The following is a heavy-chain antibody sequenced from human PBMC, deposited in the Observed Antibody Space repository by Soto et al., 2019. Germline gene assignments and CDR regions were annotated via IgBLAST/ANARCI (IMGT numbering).Heavy chain of an antibody. V-gene: IGHV1-69*04. D-gene: IGHD5-12*01. Sequence: ASVKVSCKASGGTFSTSTFTWVRQAPGQGLEWMGRTIPLLNVADYAQDFQGRLTITADKSTSTTYMELTSLTSKDTAVYYCARDSPIGSTFRGYDAIASWGKETLVTVS. J-gene: IGHJ4*02. CDR1: GGTFSTST. CDR2: TIPLLNVA. CDR3: ARDSPIGSTFRGYDAIAS.